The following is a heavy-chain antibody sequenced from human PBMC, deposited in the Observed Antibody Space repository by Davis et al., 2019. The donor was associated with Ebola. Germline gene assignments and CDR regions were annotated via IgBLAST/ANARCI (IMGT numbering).Heavy chain of an antibody. V-gene: IGHV4-34*01. J-gene: IGHJ6*02. Sequence: MPSETLSLTCAVYGGSFSNYYWSWIRQPPGKGLEWIGEINHSGSTNYNPSPKSRVTISVDTSKNQFSLKLSSVTAADTAVYYCARFRRTFYYYYGMDVWGQGTTVTVSS. CDR2: INHSGST. CDR3: ARFRRTFYYYYGMDV. D-gene: IGHD1/OR15-1a*01. CDR1: GGSFSNYY.